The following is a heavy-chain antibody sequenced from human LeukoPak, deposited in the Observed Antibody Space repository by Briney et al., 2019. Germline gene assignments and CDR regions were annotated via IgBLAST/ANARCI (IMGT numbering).Heavy chain of an antibody. D-gene: IGHD5-12*01. Sequence: PGGSLRLSCADSGFTFSNSWMAWVRQAPGRGLEWVANINQDGSAKTCVDSVKGQFTTSRDNAKNSLYLQMNSLRAEDTAVYYCARDSGYNALDYWGQGTLVTVSS. CDR1: GFTFSNSW. CDR3: ARDSGYNALDY. V-gene: IGHV3-7*05. CDR2: INQDGSAK. J-gene: IGHJ4*02.